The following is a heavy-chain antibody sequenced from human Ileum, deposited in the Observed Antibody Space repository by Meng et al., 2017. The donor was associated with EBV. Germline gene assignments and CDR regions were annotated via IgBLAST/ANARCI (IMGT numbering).Heavy chain of an antibody. CDR3: NAYTAGGGGLGS. CDR1: GACGDSGSYH. CDR2: TYNGGST. V-gene: IGHV4-30-4*02. D-gene: IGHD3-16*01. Sequence: QARVQEVGPGLVKPSDTLSLTCTVSGACGDSGSYHWSGARQPPGKGLECIGYTYNGGSTYYNPSLKSRVSMSVDTSKNQFSLTRSPVTAADTAVYYCNAYTAGGGGLGSWGQGTLVTVSS. J-gene: IGHJ5*02.